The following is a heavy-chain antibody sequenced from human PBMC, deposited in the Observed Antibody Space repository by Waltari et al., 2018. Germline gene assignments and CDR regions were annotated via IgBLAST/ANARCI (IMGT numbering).Heavy chain of an antibody. CDR2: ISYDGSKT. V-gene: IGHV3-30*18. Sequence: QVQLVESGGGVVQPGRSLRLSCAAFGFPFRHPGLHWVRQAPGKGLDGMALISYDGSKTFFTDSVKGRFTISRDNSKNMVYLQMNSLRAEDAAIYYCAKDGVGVRAVIPFDYWGQGTLVTVSS. CDR3: AKDGVGVRAVIPFDY. J-gene: IGHJ4*02. D-gene: IGHD3-10*01. CDR1: GFPFRHPG.